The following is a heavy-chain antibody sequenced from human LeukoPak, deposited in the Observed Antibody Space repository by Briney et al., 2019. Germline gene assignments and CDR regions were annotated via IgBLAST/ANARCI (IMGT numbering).Heavy chain of an antibody. J-gene: IGHJ4*02. D-gene: IGHD3-3*01. Sequence: GGSLRLFCAASGFTFSSYSMNWVRQAPGKGLEWVSSISSSSSYIYYADSVKGRFTISRDNAKNSLYLQMNSLRAEDTAVYYCARDVITIFGVVTTDYWGQGTLVTVSS. CDR1: GFTFSSYS. CDR2: ISSSSSYI. CDR3: ARDVITIFGVVTTDY. V-gene: IGHV3-21*01.